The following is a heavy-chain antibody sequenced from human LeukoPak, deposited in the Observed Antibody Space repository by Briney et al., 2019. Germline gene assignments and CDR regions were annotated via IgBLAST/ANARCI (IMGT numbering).Heavy chain of an antibody. D-gene: IGHD6-19*01. CDR3: ARPSGTSSGWYRPLYYFDY. CDR1: GGSFSGYY. V-gene: IGHV4-34*01. J-gene: IGHJ4*02. Sequence: SETLSLTCAVYGGSFSGYYWSWIRQPPGKGLEWIGEINHSGSTNYNPSLKSRVSISVDTSKNQFSLKLSSVTAADTAVYYCARPSGTSSGWYRPLYYFDYWGQGTLVTVSS. CDR2: INHSGST.